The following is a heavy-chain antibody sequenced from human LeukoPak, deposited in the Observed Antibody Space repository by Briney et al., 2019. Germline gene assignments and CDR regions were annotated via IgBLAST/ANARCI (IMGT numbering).Heavy chain of an antibody. J-gene: IGHJ6*02. CDR2: IYYSGST. CDR3: ARLGTYYDFWSGYYTGVPSYAKYYYGMDV. CDR1: GGSISSSSYY. V-gene: IGHV4-39*01. Sequence: SKTLSLTCTVSGGSISSSSYYWGWIRQPPGKGLEWIGSIYYSGSTYYNPSLKSRVTISVDTSKNQFSLKLSSVTAADTAVYYCARLGTYYDFWSGYYTGVPSYAKYYYGMDVWGQGTTVTVSS. D-gene: IGHD3-3*01.